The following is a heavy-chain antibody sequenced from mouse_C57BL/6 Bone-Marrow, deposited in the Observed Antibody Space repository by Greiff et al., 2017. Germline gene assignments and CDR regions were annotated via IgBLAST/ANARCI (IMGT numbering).Heavy chain of an antibody. D-gene: IGHD4-1*01. CDR2: IYPGGGYT. J-gene: IGHJ2*01. CDR3: AIGRTGGFDY. V-gene: IGHV1-63*01. CDR1: GYTFTNYW. Sequence: QVQLQQSGAELVRPGTSVKMSCKASGYTFTNYWIGWAKQRPGHGLEWIGDIYPGGGYTNYNEKFKGKATLTADKSSSTAYMQFSSLTSEDSAIDYCAIGRTGGFDYWGQGTTLTVSS.